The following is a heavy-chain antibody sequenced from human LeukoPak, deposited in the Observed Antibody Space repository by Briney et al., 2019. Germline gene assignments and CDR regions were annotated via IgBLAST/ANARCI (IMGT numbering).Heavy chain of an antibody. D-gene: IGHD4-17*01. Sequence: GGSLRLSCAASGFIFSNYWMNWVRQTPGKGLEWVANIKKDGSEKYYVDSVKGRFTISRDNSKNSLYLQMNSLRTEDTALYYCAKEGPGTVGYYYMDVWGKGTTVTVSS. CDR3: AKEGPGTVGYYYMDV. J-gene: IGHJ6*03. CDR2: IKKDGSEK. V-gene: IGHV3-7*03. CDR1: GFIFSNYW.